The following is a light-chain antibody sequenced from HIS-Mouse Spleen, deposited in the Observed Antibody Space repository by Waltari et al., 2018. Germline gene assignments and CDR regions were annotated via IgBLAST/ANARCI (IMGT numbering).Light chain of an antibody. J-gene: IGLJ2*01. CDR3: CSYAGSYTLV. CDR1: SSEVGGYNS. CDR2: EVS. V-gene: IGLV2-11*01. Sequence: QSALTQPRSVSGPPGQPVSIHVTGTSSEVGGYNSVSWYQLHPGKAPKLMIYEVSKRPSGVPDRFSGSKYGNTASLTISVLQAEDDAHYYCCSYAGSYTLVFGGGTKLTVL.